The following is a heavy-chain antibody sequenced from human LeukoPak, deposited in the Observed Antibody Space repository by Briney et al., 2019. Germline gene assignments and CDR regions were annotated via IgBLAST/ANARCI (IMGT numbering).Heavy chain of an antibody. CDR3: ARGGYYDNSGYQPFDY. D-gene: IGHD3-22*01. J-gene: IGHJ4*02. CDR1: GYTLTSYA. Sequence: GASVKVSCKASGYTLTSYAMHWVRQAPGQRLEWMGWINAGNGNTKYSQKFQGRVATTRDTSASTAYMELSSLRSEDTAVYYCARGGYYDNSGYQPFDYWGQGTLVTVSS. V-gene: IGHV1-3*01. CDR2: INAGNGNT.